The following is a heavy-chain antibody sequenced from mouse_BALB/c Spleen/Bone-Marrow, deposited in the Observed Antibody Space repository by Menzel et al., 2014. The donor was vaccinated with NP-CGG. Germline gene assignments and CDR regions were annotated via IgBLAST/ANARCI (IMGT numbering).Heavy chain of an antibody. J-gene: IGHJ2*01. CDR1: GYSFTRYW. V-gene: IGHV1-5*01. CDR3: TSRTATLDY. Sequence: VQLQQSGTVLARPGASVQMSCKASGYSFTRYWIHWAKQRHGQGLEWIVAIYPGDSDTSFNQKFKDSAKLTAVPSASTAYMELSSLTNEDSAVYYCTSRTATLDYWGQGTTLTVSS. CDR2: IYPGDSDT. D-gene: IGHD1-2*01.